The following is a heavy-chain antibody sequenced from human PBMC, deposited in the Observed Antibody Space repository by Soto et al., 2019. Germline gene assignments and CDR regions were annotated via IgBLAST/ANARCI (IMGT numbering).Heavy chain of an antibody. CDR3: ARHAGAYYGSGSLGAQSRFDP. Sequence: SETLSLTCTVSGGSISSSSYYWVLIRQPPGKGLEWIGSIYYSGSTYYNPSLKSRVTISVDTSKNQFSLKLSSVTAADTAVYYCARHAGAYYGSGSLGAQSRFDPWGQGTLVTVSS. CDR1: GGSISSSSYY. CDR2: IYYSGST. D-gene: IGHD3-10*01. V-gene: IGHV4-39*01. J-gene: IGHJ5*02.